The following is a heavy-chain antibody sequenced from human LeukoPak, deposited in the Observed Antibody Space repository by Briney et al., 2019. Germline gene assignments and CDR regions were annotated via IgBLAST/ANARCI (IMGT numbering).Heavy chain of an antibody. CDR3: VKNDGWFHLAQ. CDR2: IKNDGSET. J-gene: IGHJ4*02. V-gene: IGHV3-7*03. CDR1: GFNVRDHW. D-gene: IGHD6-19*01. Sequence: HPGGSLRLSCAVSGFNVRDHWMDWVRQAPGKGLEWVGHIKNDGSETYYLDSLKGRFSVSRDNTNNALYLQMNSLRVEDTAVYYCVKNDGWFHLAQWGQGTLVTVSS.